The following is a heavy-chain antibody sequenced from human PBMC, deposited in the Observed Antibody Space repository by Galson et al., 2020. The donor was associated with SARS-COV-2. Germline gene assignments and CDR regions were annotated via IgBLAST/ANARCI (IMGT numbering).Heavy chain of an antibody. Sequence: SETLSLTCTASGCSISSYYWSWIRQPPRKGLEWIGRISTSGSTHYNPSLKSRVTMSVDTSKNQFSLKLSTVTAADTAVYYCSRGPTTFYDFYDSNGYYFEYWGQGTLVTVSS. V-gene: IGHV4-4*07. J-gene: IGHJ4*02. D-gene: IGHD3-22*01. CDR2: ISTSGST. CDR3: SRGPTTFYDFYDSNGYYFEY. CDR1: GCSISSYY.